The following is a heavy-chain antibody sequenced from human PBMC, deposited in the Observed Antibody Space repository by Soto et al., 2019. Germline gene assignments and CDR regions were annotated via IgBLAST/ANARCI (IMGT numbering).Heavy chain of an antibody. Sequence: QLQLQESGPGLVKPSETLSLTCTVSGGSISSSSYYWGWIRQPPGKGLEWIGSIYYSGSTYYNPSLKSRVTISVDTSKNQFSLKLSSVTAADTAVYYCATQKGQRQEVRNYYYYYMDVWGKGTTVTVSS. CDR1: GGSISSSSYY. CDR3: ATQKGQRQEVRNYYYYYMDV. D-gene: IGHD6-25*01. V-gene: IGHV4-39*01. J-gene: IGHJ6*03. CDR2: IYYSGST.